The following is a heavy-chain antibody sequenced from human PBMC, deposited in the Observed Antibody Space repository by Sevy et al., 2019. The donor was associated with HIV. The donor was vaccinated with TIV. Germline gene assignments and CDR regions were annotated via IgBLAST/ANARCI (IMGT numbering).Heavy chain of an antibody. CDR3: VKFPMIVVVITDDAFDI. CDR2: ISSNGGST. J-gene: IGHJ3*02. CDR1: GFTFSSYA. Sequence: GGSLRLSCSASGFTFSSYAMHWVRQAPGKGLEYVSAISSNGGSTYYADSVKGRFTISRDNSKNTLYLQMSSLRAEDTAVYYCVKFPMIVVVITDDAFDIWGQGTMVTVSS. D-gene: IGHD3-22*01. V-gene: IGHV3-64D*06.